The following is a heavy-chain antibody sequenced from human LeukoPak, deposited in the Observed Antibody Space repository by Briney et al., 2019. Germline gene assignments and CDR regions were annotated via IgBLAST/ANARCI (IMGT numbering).Heavy chain of an antibody. CDR3: ARDLSPDVEMATIGYDY. V-gene: IGHV3-21*01. Sequence: GGSLRLSCAASGFTFSSYSMNWVRQAPGKGLEWVSSISSSSSYIYYADSVKGRFTISRDSAKNSLYLQMNSLRAEDTAVYYCARDLSPDVEMATIGYDYWGQGTLVTVSS. J-gene: IGHJ4*02. D-gene: IGHD5-24*01. CDR1: GFTFSSYS. CDR2: ISSSSSYI.